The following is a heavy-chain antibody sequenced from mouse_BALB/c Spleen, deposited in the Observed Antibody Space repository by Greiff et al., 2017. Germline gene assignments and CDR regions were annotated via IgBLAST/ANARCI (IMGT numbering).Heavy chain of an antibody. CDR3: ARHSYYYGSSLDY. V-gene: IGHV5-12-1*01. Sequence: EVKLVESGGGLVKPGGSLKLSCAASGFAFSSYDMSWVRQTPEKRLEWVAYISSGGGSTYYPDTVKGRFTISRDNAKNTLYLQMSSLKSEDTAMYYCARHSYYYGSSLDYWGQGTTLTVSS. J-gene: IGHJ2*01. CDR2: ISSGGGST. D-gene: IGHD1-1*01. CDR1: GFAFSSYD.